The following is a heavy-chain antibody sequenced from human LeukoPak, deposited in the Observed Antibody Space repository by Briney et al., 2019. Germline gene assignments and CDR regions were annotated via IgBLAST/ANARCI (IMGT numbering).Heavy chain of an antibody. J-gene: IGHJ4*02. CDR2: IASDGST. CDR1: GFTFSSYW. CDR3: IGSGGWPGY. Sequence: GGSLRLSGAASGFTFSSYWMHWVRQAPGKGLVWVSRIASDGSTVYADSVKGRFTTSRDNAKDTVYLQMNSLRVEDTAVYYCIGSGGWPGYWGQGTLVTVSS. D-gene: IGHD1-26*01. V-gene: IGHV3-74*01.